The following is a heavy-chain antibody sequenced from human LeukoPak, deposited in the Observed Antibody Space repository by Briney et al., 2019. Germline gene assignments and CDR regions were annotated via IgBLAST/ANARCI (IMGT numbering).Heavy chain of an antibody. CDR3: ATGGIYSSNFDY. V-gene: IGHV5-51*01. CDR1: GYSFTSYW. CDR2: IYPGDSET. J-gene: IGHJ4*02. Sequence: GESLKISCKGPGYSFTSYWISWVRQMPGKGLEWMGIIYPGDSETRYSPSFQGQVTISVDKSISTAYLQWSSLKASDTAVYYCATGGIYSSNFDYWGQGTLVTVSS. D-gene: IGHD5-18*01.